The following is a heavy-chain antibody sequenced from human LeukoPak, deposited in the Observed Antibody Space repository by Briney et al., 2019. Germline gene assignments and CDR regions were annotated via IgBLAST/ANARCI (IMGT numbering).Heavy chain of an antibody. V-gene: IGHV4-38-2*02. Sequence: PSETLSLTCTVSGYSISSGYYWGWIRQPPGKGLEWIGSIYHSGSTYYDPSLKSRVTISVDTSKNQFSLKLSSVTAADTAVYYCARGSTARYYYDSSGYYRGAFDYWGQGTLVTVSS. J-gene: IGHJ4*02. CDR1: GYSISSGYY. CDR2: IYHSGST. CDR3: ARGSTARYYYDSSGYYRGAFDY. D-gene: IGHD3-22*01.